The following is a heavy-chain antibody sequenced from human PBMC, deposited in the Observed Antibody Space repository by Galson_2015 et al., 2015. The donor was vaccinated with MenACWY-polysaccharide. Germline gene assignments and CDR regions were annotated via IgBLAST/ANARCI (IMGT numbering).Heavy chain of an antibody. CDR2: ISGSGSST. Sequence: SLRLSCAASGFTFSNYAMSWVRQAPGKGLEWVSTISGSGSSTYYAGSVKGRFTISRDNSKNTLSLQMNSLRAEDTAVYYCAKDNSNLYYYYGMDVCGQGTTVTVSS. CDR1: GFTFSNYA. D-gene: IGHD4-23*01. CDR3: AKDNSNLYYYYGMDV. V-gene: IGHV3-23*01. J-gene: IGHJ6*02.